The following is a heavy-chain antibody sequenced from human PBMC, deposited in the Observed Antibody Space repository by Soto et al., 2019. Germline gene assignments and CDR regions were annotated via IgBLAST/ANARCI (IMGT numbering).Heavy chain of an antibody. CDR3: VLRRGERGPYYYMDV. V-gene: IGHV1-8*01. CDR2: MNPNSGNT. D-gene: IGHD1-1*01. CDR1: GYTFTSYD. J-gene: IGHJ6*03. Sequence: ASVKVSCKASGYTFTSYDINWVRQATGQGLEWMGWMNPNSGNTGYAQKFQGRVTMTRNTSISTAYMELSSLRSEDTAVYYCVLRRGERGPYYYMDVWGKGTTVTVSS.